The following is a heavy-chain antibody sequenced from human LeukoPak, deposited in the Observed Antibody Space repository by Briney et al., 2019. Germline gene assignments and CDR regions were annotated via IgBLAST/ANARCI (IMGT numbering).Heavy chain of an antibody. V-gene: IGHV4-4*09. Sequence: SETLSLTCTVSGGSISSYYWSWIRQPPGKGLEWIGYIYTSGSTNYNPSLKSRVPISVDTSKIHFSLKLSSVTAADTDVYYCARHFSNFGIWAFGIWGQGTMVTVSS. J-gene: IGHJ3*02. CDR1: GGSISSYY. CDR3: ARHFSNFGIWAFGI. D-gene: IGHD3-3*02. CDR2: IYTSGST.